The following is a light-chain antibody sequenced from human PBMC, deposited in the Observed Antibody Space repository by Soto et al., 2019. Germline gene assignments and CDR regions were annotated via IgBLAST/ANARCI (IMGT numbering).Light chain of an antibody. CDR2: GAS. V-gene: IGKV3-15*01. Sequence: EIVMTQAPGTLSVFAGERVTLSCRASQSVSSYLAWYQHKPGQAPRLLISGASTGATGIPARFSGSGSGTEFTLTISSLQSEDCAIYYCQQRSNWPPITLGQGTRLEI. J-gene: IGKJ5*01. CDR3: QQRSNWPPIT. CDR1: QSVSSY.